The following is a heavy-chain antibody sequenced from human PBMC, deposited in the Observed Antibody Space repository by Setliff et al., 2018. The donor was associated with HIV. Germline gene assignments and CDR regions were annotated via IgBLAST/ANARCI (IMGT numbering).Heavy chain of an antibody. V-gene: IGHV1-69*05. D-gene: IGHD3-10*01. CDR2: IIPILGTA. CDR1: GGPFTSA. Sequence: SVKVSCKDSGGPFTSAFNWVRQAPGQGLEWMVGIIPILGTANYAQKFQGRVTITTDESTSTAYMELSSLRSEDTAVYYCARGAQPGSAEDYYYYYMDVWGKGTTVTVSS. CDR3: ARGAQPGSAEDYYYYYMDV. J-gene: IGHJ6*03.